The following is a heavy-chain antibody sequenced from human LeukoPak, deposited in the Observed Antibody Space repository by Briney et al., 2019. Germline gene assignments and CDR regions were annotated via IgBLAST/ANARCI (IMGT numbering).Heavy chain of an antibody. J-gene: IGHJ4*02. Sequence: GGSLRLSCTASGFTFSSYTMTWVRQAPGKGLKWVSTITTGGGNTYYADSVKGRFTVSRDDSKNTLYLQMNSLRAEDTAVYYCAKDGGLWVSAHWGDSWGRGTLVTVSS. CDR3: AKDGGLWVSAHWGDS. D-gene: IGHD7-27*01. CDR1: GFTFSSYT. V-gene: IGHV3-23*01. CDR2: ITTGGGNT.